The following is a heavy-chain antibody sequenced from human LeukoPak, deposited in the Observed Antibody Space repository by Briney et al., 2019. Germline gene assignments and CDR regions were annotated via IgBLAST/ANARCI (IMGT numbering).Heavy chain of an antibody. Sequence: PSETLSLTCTVSGGSISSYYWSWVRQPAGKGLEWIGRIYTSGSTNYNPSLKSRVTISVDTSKNKFSLKLSSVTAADTAVYYCARGSYSSSPLDWFDPWGQGTLVTVSS. CDR2: IYTSGST. J-gene: IGHJ5*02. CDR1: GGSISSYY. CDR3: ARGSYSSSPLDWFDP. V-gene: IGHV4-4*07. D-gene: IGHD6-13*01.